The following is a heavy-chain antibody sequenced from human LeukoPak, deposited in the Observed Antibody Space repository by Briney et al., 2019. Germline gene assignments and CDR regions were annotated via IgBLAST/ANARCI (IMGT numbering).Heavy chain of an antibody. CDR1: GYTFTNYA. CDR2: INPNSGGT. Sequence: ASVKVSCKASGYTFTNYAMHWVRQAPGQGLEWMGWINPNSGGTNYAQKFQGRVTMTRDTSISTAYMELSRLRSDDTAVYYCASVGYCSGGSCYREFEYGGYYFDYWGQGTLVTVSS. D-gene: IGHD2-15*01. J-gene: IGHJ4*02. V-gene: IGHV1-2*02. CDR3: ASVGYCSGGSCYREFEYGGYYFDY.